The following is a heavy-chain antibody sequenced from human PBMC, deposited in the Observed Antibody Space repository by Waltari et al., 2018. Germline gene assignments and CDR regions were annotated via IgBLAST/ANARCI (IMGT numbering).Heavy chain of an antibody. V-gene: IGHV4-59*01. CDR3: ARTARIPGY. Sequence: QVHLQESGPGLVEPSETLSLTCTVSGDSITNAYWSWIRQPPGEGLEYIGYIFYTGITKYNPSLKGRVSRSVDTSKNQFSLKLTSVTVADTAVYYCARTARIPGYWGQGILVTVSS. CDR2: IFYTGIT. CDR1: GDSITNAY. J-gene: IGHJ4*02.